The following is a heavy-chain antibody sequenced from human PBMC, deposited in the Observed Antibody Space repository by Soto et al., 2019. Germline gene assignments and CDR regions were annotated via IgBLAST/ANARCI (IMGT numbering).Heavy chain of an antibody. CDR2: IYSGGST. Sequence: TGGSLRLSCAASGFTVSSNYMSWVRQAPGKGLEWVSVIYSGGSTYYADSVKGRFTISRDNSKNTLYLQMNSLRAEDAAVYYCARFNYDSSEDAFDIWGQGTMVTVSS. J-gene: IGHJ3*02. V-gene: IGHV3-53*01. CDR1: GFTVSSNY. CDR3: ARFNYDSSEDAFDI. D-gene: IGHD3-22*01.